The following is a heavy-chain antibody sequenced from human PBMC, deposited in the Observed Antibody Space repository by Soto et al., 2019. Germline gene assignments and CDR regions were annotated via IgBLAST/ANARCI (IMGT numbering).Heavy chain of an antibody. V-gene: IGHV4-39*01. CDR1: VGSISISSYY. D-gene: IGHD4-4*01. CDR2: IYYSGST. Sequence: AETLSVTCTFSVGSISISSYYWGWIRQPPGKGLEWIGSIYYSGSTYYNPSLKSRVTISVDTSKNQFSLKLSSVTAADTAVYYCARDTVTPPYYYYYYGMDVWGQGTTVTVSS. J-gene: IGHJ6*01. CDR3: ARDTVTPPYYYYYYGMDV.